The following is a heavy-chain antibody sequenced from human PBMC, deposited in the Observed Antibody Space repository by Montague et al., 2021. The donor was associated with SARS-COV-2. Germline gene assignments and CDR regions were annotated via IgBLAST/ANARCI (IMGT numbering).Heavy chain of an antibody. CDR2: IHGRGDGT. D-gene: IGHD1-14*01. Sequence: SLRLSCAASGFTFSSHGMYWVRQPPGKGLEWVSEIHGRGDGTYYADSVKGRFTISRDNSKNTLYLQMNSLRVEDTAVYYCARDQNHGMDVWGKGTTVIVSS. J-gene: IGHJ6*04. CDR1: GFTFSSHG. CDR3: ARDQNHGMDV. V-gene: IGHV3-23*01.